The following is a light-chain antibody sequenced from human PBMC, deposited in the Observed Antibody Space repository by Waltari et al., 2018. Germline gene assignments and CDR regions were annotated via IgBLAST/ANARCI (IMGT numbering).Light chain of an antibody. V-gene: IGKV3D-15*01. J-gene: IGKJ2*01. CDR1: QSVGNN. Sequence: ETIMTQSPAILSVSPGDKATLPCRARQSVGNNLAWFQQTPGQVPRLLIYVTSSRSTNIPGRFIGAGAGTDFTLTISGLQSEDFAVYYCQQYNEWPYTFGQGTKVDLK. CDR3: QQYNEWPYT. CDR2: VTS.